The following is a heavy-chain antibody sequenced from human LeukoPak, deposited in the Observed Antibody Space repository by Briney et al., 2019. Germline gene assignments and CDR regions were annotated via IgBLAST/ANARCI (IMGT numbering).Heavy chain of an antibody. CDR3: ARTSIYYDSSGYRC. Sequence: SETLSLTCAVYGGSFSGYYWSWIRQPPGKGLEWIGEINHSGSTNYNPSLKGRVTISVDTSKNQFSLKLSSVTAADTALYHCARTSIYYDSSGYRCWGQGTLVTVSS. J-gene: IGHJ4*02. CDR2: INHSGST. V-gene: IGHV4-34*01. D-gene: IGHD3-22*01. CDR1: GGSFSGYY.